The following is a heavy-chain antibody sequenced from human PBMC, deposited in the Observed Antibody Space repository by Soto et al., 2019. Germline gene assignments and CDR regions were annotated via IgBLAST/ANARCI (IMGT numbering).Heavy chain of an antibody. CDR1: GYTFTSYA. Sequence: QVQLVQSGAEVKKPGASVKVSCKASGYTFTSYAMHWVRQAPGQRREWMGWINAGNGNRKYSRKFQGRVTIPRDTSASTANMELGSLKSEDTAVYYCATGPGGADGPGDYWGQGTLVTVSS. V-gene: IGHV1-3*01. D-gene: IGHD2-15*01. J-gene: IGHJ4*02. CDR2: INAGNGNR. CDR3: ATGPGGADGPGDY.